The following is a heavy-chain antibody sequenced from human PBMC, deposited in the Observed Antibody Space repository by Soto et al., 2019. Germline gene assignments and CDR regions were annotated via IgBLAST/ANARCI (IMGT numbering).Heavy chain of an antibody. D-gene: IGHD4-17*01. CDR1: GGTFSSYA. V-gene: IGHV1-69*01. CDR2: IIPIFGTA. Sequence: QVQLVQSGAEVKKPGSSVKVSCKASGGTFSSYAISWVRQAPGQGLEWMGGIIPIFGTANYAQKFQGRVTITAYESTSPAYMEVGSLRSEDTAVYYCAREGGDYGGYGVFDYWGQGTLVTVSS. J-gene: IGHJ4*02. CDR3: AREGGDYGGYGVFDY.